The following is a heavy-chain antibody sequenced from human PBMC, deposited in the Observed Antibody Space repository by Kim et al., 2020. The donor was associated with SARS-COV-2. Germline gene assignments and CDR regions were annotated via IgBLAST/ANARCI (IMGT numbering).Heavy chain of an antibody. D-gene: IGHD2-15*01. CDR1: GFTFSSYS. CDR2: ISSSSSYI. Sequence: GGSLRLSCAASGFTFSSYSMNWVRQAPGKGLEWVSSISSSSSYIYYADSVKGRFTISRDNAKNSLYLQMNSLRAEDTAVYYCARDIEDIVVVVAATPFFDYWGQGTLVTVSS. J-gene: IGHJ4*02. CDR3: ARDIEDIVVVVAATPFFDY. V-gene: IGHV3-21*01.